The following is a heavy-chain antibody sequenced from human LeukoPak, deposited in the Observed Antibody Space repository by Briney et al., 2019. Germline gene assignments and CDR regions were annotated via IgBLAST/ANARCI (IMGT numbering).Heavy chain of an antibody. V-gene: IGHV4-59*01. CDR3: ARDSAGGGPDY. CDR2: ISNSGST. CDR1: DDSTSSYY. Sequence: SETLSLTCTVSDDSTSSYYWNWIRQPPGKGLEWIGYISNSGSTKYSPALKSRVSVSVDMSKNQFSLILSSVTAADTAVYYCARDSAGGGPDYWGQGILVTVSS. J-gene: IGHJ4*02. D-gene: IGHD6-13*01.